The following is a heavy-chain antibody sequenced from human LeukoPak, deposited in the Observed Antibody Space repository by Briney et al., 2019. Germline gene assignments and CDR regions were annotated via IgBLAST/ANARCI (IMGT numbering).Heavy chain of an antibody. V-gene: IGHV3-23*01. Sequence: QSGGSLRLSCAASGFSFSSYAMSWVRQAPGQGLELDSAISGCGGSTYYADSAKGRFTISRDNSKNTLYLQRNILRAEDTAVYYCAKCLPMVRGVRSCHPYDYCGQGTLVTVSS. J-gene: IGHJ4*02. CDR3: AKCLPMVRGVRSCHPYDY. D-gene: IGHD3-10*01. CDR2: ISGCGGST. CDR1: GFSFSSYA.